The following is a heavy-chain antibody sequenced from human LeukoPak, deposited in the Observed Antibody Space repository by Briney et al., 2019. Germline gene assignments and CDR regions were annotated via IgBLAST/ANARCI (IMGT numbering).Heavy chain of an antibody. D-gene: IGHD6-13*01. J-gene: IGHJ5*02. CDR1: GFTFSSYG. CDR2: ISYDGSNK. CDR3: AKDFGRYLVAAAGISWFDP. Sequence: PGGSLRLSCAASGFTFSSYGMHWVRQAPGKGLEWVAVISYDGSNKYYADSVKGRFTISRDNSKNTLYLQMNSLRAEDTAVYYCAKDFGRYLVAAAGISWFDPWGQGTLVTVSS. V-gene: IGHV3-30*18.